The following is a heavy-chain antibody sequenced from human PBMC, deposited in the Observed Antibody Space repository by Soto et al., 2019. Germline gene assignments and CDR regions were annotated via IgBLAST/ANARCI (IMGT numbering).Heavy chain of an antibody. CDR2: INHSGSA. Sequence: SETLSLTCAVYSGSFSGYYWSWIRQPPGKGLEWIGEINHSGSANYNPSLESRVTLSVDTSKNQFSLKVSSVTAADTAVYYCARQGQGMVRGAPYYFDYWGQGTLVTVSS. CDR3: ARQGQGMVRGAPYYFDY. J-gene: IGHJ4*02. D-gene: IGHD3-10*01. CDR1: SGSFSGYY. V-gene: IGHV4-34*01.